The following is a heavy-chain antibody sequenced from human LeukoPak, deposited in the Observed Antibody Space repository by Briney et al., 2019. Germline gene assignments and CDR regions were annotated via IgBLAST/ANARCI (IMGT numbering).Heavy chain of an antibody. V-gene: IGHV1-3*01. CDR2: INAGNGNT. D-gene: IGHD5-18*01. CDR3: ARGGEYNYGYVDFDY. J-gene: IGHJ4*02. Sequence: GASVTVSCKASGYTFTSFAIHWVRQAPGQRLEWMGWINAGNGNTKYSQKFQGRVTITRDTSASTAYMELSSLNSEDTAIYYCARGGEYNYGYVDFDYWGQGTLVTVSS. CDR1: GYTFTSFA.